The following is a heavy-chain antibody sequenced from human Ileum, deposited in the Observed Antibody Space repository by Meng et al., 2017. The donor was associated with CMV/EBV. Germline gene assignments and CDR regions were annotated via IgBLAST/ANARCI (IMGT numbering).Heavy chain of an antibody. V-gene: IGHV4-34*01. CDR2: INHGGSS. Sequence: QVQPQQWGGGLLKPSESRSLISAVYGVAFSEYHWGWIRQPPGKGLEWIGEINHGGSSNYNPSLKSRVTISVDRSRNQVSLKLTSVTAADTAVYYCARASPQRRFLSYWGQGTLVTVSS. D-gene: IGHD3-3*01. CDR3: ARASPQRRFLSY. CDR1: GVAFSEYH. J-gene: IGHJ4*02.